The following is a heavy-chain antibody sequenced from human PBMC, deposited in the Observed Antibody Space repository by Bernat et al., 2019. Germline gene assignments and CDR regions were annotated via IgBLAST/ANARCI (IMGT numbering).Heavy chain of an antibody. CDR1: GFTFSDYS. CDR3: VRDGAALYYYHGMDV. Sequence: VQLVESGGGVVQPGGSLRLSCVASGFTFSDYSLHWVRQAPGKGLAWVAVVSYDGRNKYYADSVQARFIISRDDSENTLYLQMDSLKSEDTAVYYCVRDGAALYYYHGMDVWGRGTTVTVSS. D-gene: IGHD6-25*01. CDR2: VSYDGRNK. V-gene: IGHV3-30*04. J-gene: IGHJ6*02.